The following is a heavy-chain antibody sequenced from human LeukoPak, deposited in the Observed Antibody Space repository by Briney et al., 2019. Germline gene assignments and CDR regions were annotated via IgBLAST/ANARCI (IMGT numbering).Heavy chain of an antibody. Sequence: ASVKVSCKASGYTFTSYAMHWVRQAPGQRLEWMGWINAGNGNTKYSQKFQGRVTITRDTSASTAYMELSSLRSEDTAVHYCARVRHYYGSGSYKNWGQGTLVTVSS. D-gene: IGHD3-10*01. J-gene: IGHJ4*02. CDR3: ARVRHYYGSGSYKN. V-gene: IGHV1-3*01. CDR2: INAGNGNT. CDR1: GYTFTSYA.